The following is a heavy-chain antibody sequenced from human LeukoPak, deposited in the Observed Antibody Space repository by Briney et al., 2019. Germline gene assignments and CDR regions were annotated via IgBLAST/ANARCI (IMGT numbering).Heavy chain of an antibody. CDR3: AAPYYYDSSGYYYGHSGLSY. J-gene: IGHJ4*02. V-gene: IGHV1-46*01. Sequence: ASVKVSCKASGYTITSYYMHWVRQAPGQGLEWMGIINPSGGSTSYAQKFQGRVTMTRDTSTSTVYMELSSLRSEDTAVYYCAAPYYYDSSGYYYGHSGLSYWGQGTLVTVSS. CDR2: INPSGGST. D-gene: IGHD3-22*01. CDR1: GYTITSYY.